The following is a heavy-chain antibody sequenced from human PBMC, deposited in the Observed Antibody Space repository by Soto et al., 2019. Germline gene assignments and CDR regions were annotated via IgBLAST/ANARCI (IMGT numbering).Heavy chain of an antibody. V-gene: IGHV4-34*01. D-gene: IGHD3-10*01. CDR1: GGSFSGYY. CDR3: AHNTGGSGSYYPPATIYYGMDV. J-gene: IGHJ6*02. Sequence: SETLSLTCAVYGGSFSGYYWSWIRQPPGKGLEWIGEINHSGSTNYNPSLKSRVTISVDTSKNQFSLKLSSVTAADTAVYYCAHNTGGSGSYYPPATIYYGMDVWGQGTTVTVSS. CDR2: INHSGST.